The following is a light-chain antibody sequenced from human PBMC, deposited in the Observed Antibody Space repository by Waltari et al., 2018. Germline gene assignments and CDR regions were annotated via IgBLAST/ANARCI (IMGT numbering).Light chain of an antibody. V-gene: IGKV3-11*01. CDR3: QQRSNWPRGPFT. CDR1: QSVSSY. Sequence: EIVLTQSPATLSLSPGERATLSCRASQSVSSYLAWYQQKPGQAPRLHIYAASNRATGIPDRFSGSGSGTDFTLTISSLEPEDFAVYYCQQRSNWPRGPFTFGPGTKVDIK. CDR2: AAS. J-gene: IGKJ3*01.